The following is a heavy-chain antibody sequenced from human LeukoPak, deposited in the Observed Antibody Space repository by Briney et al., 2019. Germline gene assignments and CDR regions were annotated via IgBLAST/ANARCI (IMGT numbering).Heavy chain of an antibody. D-gene: IGHD2-2*01. CDR2: INPNSGGT. Sequence: ASVKVSCKTSGYPFTTYEINWVRQAPGQGLEWMGWINPNSGGTNYAQKFQGRVTMTRDTSISTAYMELSRLRSDDTAVYYCAREEDIVVVPAAMKSSYYYYGMDVWGQGTTVTVSS. CDR1: GYPFTTYE. J-gene: IGHJ6*02. CDR3: AREEDIVVVPAAMKSSYYYYGMDV. V-gene: IGHV1-2*02.